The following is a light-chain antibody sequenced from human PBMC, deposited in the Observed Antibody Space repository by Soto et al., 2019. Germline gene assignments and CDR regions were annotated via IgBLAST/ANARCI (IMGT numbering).Light chain of an antibody. CDR3: QQFSSSPWT. Sequence: IVLTQSPGTPSLSPGERATLSCRASQSLSSTYLVWYQQKAGQAPRLLIYGASVRATGIPDRFSGSGSGTDFTLTISRLEPEDFGMFYCQQFSSSPWTFGQGTKVEIK. V-gene: IGKV3-20*01. CDR1: QSLSSTY. CDR2: GAS. J-gene: IGKJ1*01.